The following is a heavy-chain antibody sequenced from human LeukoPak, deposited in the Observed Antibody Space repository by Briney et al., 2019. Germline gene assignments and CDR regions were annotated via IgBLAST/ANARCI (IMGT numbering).Heavy chain of an antibody. CDR3: AKRCTNGVCYRGFDY. Sequence: GGSLRLSCAASGFTFGSYAMSWVRQAPVKGLEWVSAISGSGGSAYYADSVKGRFTISRDNSKNTLYLQMNSLRAEDTAVYYCAKRCTNGVCYRGFDYWGQGTLVTVSS. D-gene: IGHD2-8*01. CDR2: ISGSGGSA. J-gene: IGHJ4*02. CDR1: GFTFGSYA. V-gene: IGHV3-23*01.